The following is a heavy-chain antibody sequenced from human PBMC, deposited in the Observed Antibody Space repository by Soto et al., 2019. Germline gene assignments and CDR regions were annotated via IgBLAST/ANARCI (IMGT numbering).Heavy chain of an antibody. CDR2: IKQDGSER. Sequence: GGSLRLSCAASGFTFSTYWMSWVRQAPGKGLEWVANIKQDGSERYYVDSVKGRFTISRDNAENSLYLQMNSLRAEDTAVYYCARDSGTSDYWGQGTLVTVSS. D-gene: IGHD1-1*01. CDR1: GFTFSTYW. V-gene: IGHV3-7*01. CDR3: ARDSGTSDY. J-gene: IGHJ4*02.